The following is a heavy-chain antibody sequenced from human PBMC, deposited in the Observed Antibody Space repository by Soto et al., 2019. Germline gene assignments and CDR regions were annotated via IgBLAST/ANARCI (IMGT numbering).Heavy chain of an antibody. CDR1: GFTVGDYA. CDR2: IRSKAYGGTT. V-gene: IGHV3-49*03. J-gene: IGHJ1*01. D-gene: IGHD3-22*01. Sequence: AGGSLRLSCTASGFTVGDYAMSWFRQAPGKGLEWVGFIRSKAYGGTTEYAASVKGRFTISRDDSKSIAYLQMNSLKTEDTAVYYCTRYGDYYDSSGVGTFQHWGQGTLVTVSS. CDR3: TRYGDYYDSSGVGTFQH.